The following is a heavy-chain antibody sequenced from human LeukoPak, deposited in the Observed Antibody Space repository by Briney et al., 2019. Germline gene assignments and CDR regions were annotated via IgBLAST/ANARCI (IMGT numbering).Heavy chain of an antibody. CDR1: GFTFSSYG. V-gene: IGHV3-30*02. J-gene: IGHJ6*02. Sequence: GGSLRLSCAASGFTFSSYGMHWVRQAPGKGLEWVAFIRYDGSNKYYADSVKGRFTISRDNSKNTLYLQRNSLRAEDAAVYYCAKDAPYGDYYYYGMDVWGQGTTVTVSS. CDR3: AKDAPYGDYYYYGMDV. CDR2: IRYDGSNK. D-gene: IGHD4-17*01.